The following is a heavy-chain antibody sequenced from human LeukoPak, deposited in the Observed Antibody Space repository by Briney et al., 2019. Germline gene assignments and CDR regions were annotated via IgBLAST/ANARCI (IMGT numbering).Heavy chain of an antibody. CDR3: ARDRRYYYDSTWAFDI. Sequence: SETLSLXCTVSGGSISSYYWSWIRQPAGKGLEWIGRIYTSGSTNYNPSLKSRVTMSVDTSKNQFSPKLSSVTAADTAVYYCARDRRYYYDSTWAFDIWGQGTMVTVSS. D-gene: IGHD3-22*01. V-gene: IGHV4-4*07. CDR1: GGSISSYY. CDR2: IYTSGST. J-gene: IGHJ3*02.